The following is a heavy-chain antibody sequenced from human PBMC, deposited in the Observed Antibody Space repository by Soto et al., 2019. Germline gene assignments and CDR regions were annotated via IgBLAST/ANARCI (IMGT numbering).Heavy chain of an antibody. Sequence: QVQLVQSGAEVKKPGSSVKVSCKASGGTFSSYAISWVRQAPGQGLEWMGGIIPIFGTANYAQKFQGRVTITADESTSTAYMELSSLRSEDTAVYYCARANWGHCGGGCYTYNWFDPWGQGTLVTVSS. CDR1: GGTFSSYA. CDR2: IIPIFGTA. V-gene: IGHV1-69*01. D-gene: IGHD2-21*02. CDR3: ARANWGHCGGGCYTYNWFDP. J-gene: IGHJ5*02.